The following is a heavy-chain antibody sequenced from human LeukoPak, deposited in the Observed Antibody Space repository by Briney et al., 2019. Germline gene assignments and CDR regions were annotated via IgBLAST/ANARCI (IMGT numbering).Heavy chain of an antibody. Sequence: ASVKVYCQASGYTYTSYDINWVRQATGQGHEWLGWMNPNSGNTGYAQKFQGRVTMTRNTSISTAYMELSNLRSEDTAVYYCARVAGNCGGDCYRLLYWGQGTLVTVSS. V-gene: IGHV1-8*01. D-gene: IGHD2-21*01. CDR3: ARVAGNCGGDCYRLLY. CDR1: GYTYTSYD. CDR2: MNPNSGNT. J-gene: IGHJ4*02.